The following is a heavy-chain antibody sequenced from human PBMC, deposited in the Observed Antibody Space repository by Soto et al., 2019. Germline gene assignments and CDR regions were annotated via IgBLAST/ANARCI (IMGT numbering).Heavy chain of an antibody. V-gene: IGHV1-46*01. D-gene: IGHD2-21*01. J-gene: IGHJ4*02. CDR2: INPSGGST. CDR1: GFIFRSSA. Sequence: GASVKVSCKTSGFIFRSSAVQWVRQAPGQGLEWMGIINPSGGSTSYAQKFQGRVTMTRDTSTSTVYMELSSLRSEDTAVYYCARREGVSEDHIDYWGQGTLVTVSS. CDR3: ARREGVSEDHIDY.